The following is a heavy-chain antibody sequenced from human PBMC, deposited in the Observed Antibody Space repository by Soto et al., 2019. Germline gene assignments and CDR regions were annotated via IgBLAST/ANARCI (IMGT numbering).Heavy chain of an antibody. Sequence: SETLPLTCTVSGGSISSYYWSWIRQRAGKGLEWIGRIYTSASTNYNPSLKSRGTMSVDTSQNQFSLKLSSVTAADTAVYYCARREFWSDYYFDYWGQGTLVTVSS. CDR3: ARREFWSDYYFDY. CDR2: IYTSAST. D-gene: IGHD3-3*01. J-gene: IGHJ4*02. CDR1: GGSISSYY. V-gene: IGHV4-4*07.